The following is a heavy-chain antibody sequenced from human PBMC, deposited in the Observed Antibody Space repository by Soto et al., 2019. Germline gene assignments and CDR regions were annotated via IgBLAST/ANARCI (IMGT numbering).Heavy chain of an antibody. CDR2: IYYSGST. J-gene: IGHJ4*02. Sequence: SETLSLTCTVSGGSVSSGSYYWSWIRQPPGKGLEWIGYIYYSGSTNYNPSLKSRVTISVDTSKNQFSLKLSSVTAADTAVYYWGRTYSGGWLLFDYWGEETLVTFP. CDR1: GGSVSSGSYY. D-gene: IGHD6-19*01. CDR3: GRTYSGGWLLFDY. V-gene: IGHV4-61*01.